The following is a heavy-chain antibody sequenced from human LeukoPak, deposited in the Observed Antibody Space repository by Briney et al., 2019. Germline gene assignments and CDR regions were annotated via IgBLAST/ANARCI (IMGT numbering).Heavy chain of an antibody. CDR2: INHSGST. Sequence: PSETLPLTCAVYGGSFSGYYWSWIRQPPGKGLEWIGEINHSGSTNYNPSLKSRVTISVDTSKNQFSLKLSSVAAADTAVYYCARVRDDFWSGYHFDYWGQGTLVTVSS. CDR1: GGSFSGYY. J-gene: IGHJ4*02. D-gene: IGHD3-3*01. CDR3: ARVRDDFWSGYHFDY. V-gene: IGHV4-34*01.